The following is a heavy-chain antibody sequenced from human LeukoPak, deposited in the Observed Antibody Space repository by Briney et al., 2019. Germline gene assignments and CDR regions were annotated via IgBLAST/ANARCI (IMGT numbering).Heavy chain of an antibody. V-gene: IGHV3-23*01. D-gene: IGHD4-17*01. J-gene: IGHJ4*02. CDR2: ISASGGST. Sequence: PGGSLRLSCAASGFTFSSYAMNWVRQAPGKGLAWVSSISASGGSTYYADSVKGRFTISRDNSKNTLYLQMNSLRAEDTAVYYCARVLWNGDYPRFDYWGQGTLVTVSS. CDR1: GFTFSSYA. CDR3: ARVLWNGDYPRFDY.